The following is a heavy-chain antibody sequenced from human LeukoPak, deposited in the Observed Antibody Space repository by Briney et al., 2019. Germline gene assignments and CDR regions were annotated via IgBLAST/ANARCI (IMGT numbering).Heavy chain of an antibody. CDR2: IIPIFGTA. CDR3: ASTRVINDYGDYVPEDY. Sequence: SVKVSCKASGYTFTSYDIHWVRQATGQGLEWMRGIIPIFGTANYAQKFQGRVTITTDESTSTAYMELSSLRSEDTAVYYCASTRVINDYGDYVPEDYWGQGTLVTVSS. CDR1: GYTFTSYD. D-gene: IGHD4-17*01. J-gene: IGHJ4*02. V-gene: IGHV1-69*05.